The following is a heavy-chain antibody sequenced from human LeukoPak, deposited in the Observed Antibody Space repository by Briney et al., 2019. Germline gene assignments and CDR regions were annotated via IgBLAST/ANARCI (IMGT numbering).Heavy chain of an antibody. CDR3: ARQTGSGLFILP. CDR2: ISSSGST. D-gene: IGHD3/OR15-3a*01. V-gene: IGHV4-61*02. CDR1: GDSISSGDYY. J-gene: IGHJ4*02. Sequence: SETLSLTCTVSGDSISSGDYYWSWIRQPAGKGLEWIGRISSSGSTNYNPSLKSRVTISVDTSKNQFSLKLSSVTAADTAVYYCARQTGSGLFILPGGQGTLVTVSS.